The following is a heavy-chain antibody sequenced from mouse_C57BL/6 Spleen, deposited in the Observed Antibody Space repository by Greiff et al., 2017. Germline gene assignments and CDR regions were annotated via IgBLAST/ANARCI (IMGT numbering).Heavy chain of an antibody. CDR2: ISDGGSYT. CDR3: AREGGVFITTVVASRYFDV. J-gene: IGHJ1*03. D-gene: IGHD1-1*01. V-gene: IGHV5-4*01. CDR1: GFTFSSYA. Sequence: EVMLVESGGGLVKPGGSLKLSCAASGFTFSSYAMSWVRQTPDKRLEWVATISDGGSYTYYPDNVKGRFTISRDNAKNNLYLQMSHLKSEDTAMYYCAREGGVFITTVVASRYFDVWGTGTTVTVSS.